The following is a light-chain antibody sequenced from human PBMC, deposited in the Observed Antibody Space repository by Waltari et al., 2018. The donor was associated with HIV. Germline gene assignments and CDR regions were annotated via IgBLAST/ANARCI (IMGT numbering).Light chain of an antibody. CDR3: QSYDTKTHWV. V-gene: IGLV6-57*01. Sequence: NFMLTQPHSVSGSAGKTVTISCTRDSGSIGSNYVQWFQQRPGSSPRTLIFEDNQRPSGVSDRFSASIDSSSNSASLTISGLKTEDEGHYYCQSYDTKTHWVFGG. CDR1: SGSIGSNY. J-gene: IGLJ3*02. CDR2: EDN.